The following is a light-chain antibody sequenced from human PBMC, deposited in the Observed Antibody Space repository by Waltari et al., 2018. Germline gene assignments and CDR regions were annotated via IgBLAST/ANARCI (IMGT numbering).Light chain of an antibody. CDR1: NIERNS. Sequence: SYVLTQPPSVSVAPGKTASITCGGNNIERNSVHWYQQKPGQAPILVISYDSDRPSGIPERFSGSNSGNTATLTISRVEAGDEADYYCQVWDANTDPGVFGTGTEVTVL. V-gene: IGLV3-21*04. J-gene: IGLJ1*01. CDR3: QVWDANTDPGV. CDR2: YDS.